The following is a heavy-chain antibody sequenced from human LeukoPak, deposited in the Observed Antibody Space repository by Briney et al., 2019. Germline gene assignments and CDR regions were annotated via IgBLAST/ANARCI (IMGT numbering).Heavy chain of an antibody. Sequence: GGSLRLSCAASGFTFSSYSMNWVRQAPGKGLEWVSSISSSGYYIYYADLMKGRFTISRDNAKNSLYLQMNSLRAEDTAVYYCARGQSSGWYVLTGYNWFDPWGQGTLVTVSS. D-gene: IGHD6-19*01. V-gene: IGHV3-21*01. J-gene: IGHJ5*02. CDR2: ISSSGYYI. CDR3: ARGQSSGWYVLTGYNWFDP. CDR1: GFTFSSYS.